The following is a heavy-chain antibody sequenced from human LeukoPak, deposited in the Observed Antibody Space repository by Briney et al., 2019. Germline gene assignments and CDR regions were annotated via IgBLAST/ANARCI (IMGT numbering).Heavy chain of an antibody. CDR3: AKDYGYYSSYYYGMDV. CDR1: GFTFSSYG. V-gene: IGHV3-30*02. J-gene: IGHJ6*02. CDR2: IWYDGSNK. Sequence: GGSLRPSCAASGFTFSSYGMHWVRQAPGKGLEWVAVIWYDGSNKYYADSVKGRFTISRDNSKNTLYMQMNSLRAEDTAVYYCAKDYGYYSSYYYGMDVWGQGTTVTVSS. D-gene: IGHD4-11*01.